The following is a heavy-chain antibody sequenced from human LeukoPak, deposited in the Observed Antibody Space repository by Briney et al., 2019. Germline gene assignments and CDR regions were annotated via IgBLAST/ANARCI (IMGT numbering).Heavy chain of an antibody. CDR3: ARARSGSSRWYYMDV. J-gene: IGHJ6*03. Sequence: GGSLRLSCAASGFTFSSYAMHWVRQAPGKGLEWVAVIWYDGSNEYYGDSVKGRFTVSRDNSKNTLYLQMNSLRAEDTAVYYCARARSGSSRWYYMDVWDKGTTVTVSS. CDR2: IWYDGSNE. V-gene: IGHV3-33*08. CDR1: GFTFSSYA. D-gene: IGHD1-26*01.